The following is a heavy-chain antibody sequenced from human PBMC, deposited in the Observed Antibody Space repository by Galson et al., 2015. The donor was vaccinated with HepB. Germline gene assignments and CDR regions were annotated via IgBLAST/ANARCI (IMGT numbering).Heavy chain of an antibody. D-gene: IGHD2-21*02. V-gene: IGHV3-66*02. CDR1: GFTVSSNY. CDR3: ARDYFSRRLIVEGRRIVVVTHRVNWYFDL. Sequence: SLRLSCAASGFTVSSNYMSWVRQAPGKGLEWVSVIYSGGSTYYAGSVKGRFTVSRDNSKNTLYLQMNSLRAEDTAVYYCARDYFSRRLIVEGRRIVVVTHRVNWYFDLWGRGTLVTVSS. J-gene: IGHJ2*01. CDR2: IYSGGST.